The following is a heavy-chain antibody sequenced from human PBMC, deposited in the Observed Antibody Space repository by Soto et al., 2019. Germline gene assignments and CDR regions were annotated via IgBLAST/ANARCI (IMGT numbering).Heavy chain of an antibody. CDR1: GGSISSGGYS. Sequence: QLQLQESGSGLVKPSQTLSLTCAVSGGSISSGGYSWSWIRQPPGKGLEWIGYIYHSGSTYYNPSHKSRVTIPVDRSRNQFALKLSSVTAADTAVYYCARGMTTVPPIDYWGQGTLVTVSS. D-gene: IGHD4-4*01. J-gene: IGHJ4*02. CDR3: ARGMTTVPPIDY. V-gene: IGHV4-30-2*01. CDR2: IYHSGST.